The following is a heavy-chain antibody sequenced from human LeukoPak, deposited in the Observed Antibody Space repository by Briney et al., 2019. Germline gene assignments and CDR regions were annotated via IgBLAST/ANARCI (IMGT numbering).Heavy chain of an antibody. J-gene: IGHJ4*02. V-gene: IGHV3-7*02. CDR1: GYTLTELS. CDR2: IKEDGSEE. D-gene: IGHD6-19*01. CDR3: SRPRAWSYFDY. Sequence: GASVKVSCKVSGYTLTELSMHWVRQAPGKGLEWVANIKEDGSEETYVDSVKGRFTISRDNAKNSLYLQMSSLRAEDSAVYFCSRPRAWSYFDYWGQGSLVTVSS.